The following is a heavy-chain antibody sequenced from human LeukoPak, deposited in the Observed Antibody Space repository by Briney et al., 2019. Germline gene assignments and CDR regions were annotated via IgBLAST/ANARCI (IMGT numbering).Heavy chain of an antibody. CDR1: GFTFSTYS. V-gene: IGHV3-48*02. CDR2: ISSSGNTI. CDR3: ARDLGWFDP. Sequence: GGSLRLSCAASGFTFSTYSMNWVRQAPGKGLEWVSYISSSGNTIYYADSVKGRFTISRDNAKNSLYLQVNSLRDEDTAVYYCARDLGWFDPWGQGTLVTVSS. J-gene: IGHJ5*02.